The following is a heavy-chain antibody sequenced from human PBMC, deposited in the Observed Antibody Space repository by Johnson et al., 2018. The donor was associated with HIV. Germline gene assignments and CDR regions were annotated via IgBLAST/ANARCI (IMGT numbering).Heavy chain of an antibody. Sequence: VQLVESGGGLVQPGGSLRLSCAASGFTFSSYAMSWVRQAPGKGLEWVSAISGSGGSTSYADSVKGRFTISRANSKITLYLQMNSLRAEDTAVYYCAKDAQAGPIRRDGYNGASAFDIWGQGTMVTVSS. V-gene: IGHV3-23*04. J-gene: IGHJ3*02. CDR3: AKDAQAGPIRRDGYNGASAFDI. CDR1: GFTFSSYA. D-gene: IGHD5-24*01. CDR2: ISGSGGST.